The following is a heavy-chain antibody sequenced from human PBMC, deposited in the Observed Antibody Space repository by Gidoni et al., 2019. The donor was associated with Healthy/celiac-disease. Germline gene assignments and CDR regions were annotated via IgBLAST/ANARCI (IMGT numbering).Heavy chain of an antibody. J-gene: IGHJ4*02. D-gene: IGHD2-2*01. V-gene: IGHV3-73*01. Sequence: EVQLVESGGGLVQPGGSLKLSCAASGFTFSGSAMHWVRQASGKGLEWVGRIRSKANSYATAYAASVKGRFTISRDDSKNTAYLQMNSLKTEDTAVYYCTTTRSRQPSQNTDYWGQGTLVTVSS. CDR3: TTTRSRQPSQNTDY. CDR2: IRSKANSYAT. CDR1: GFTFSGSA.